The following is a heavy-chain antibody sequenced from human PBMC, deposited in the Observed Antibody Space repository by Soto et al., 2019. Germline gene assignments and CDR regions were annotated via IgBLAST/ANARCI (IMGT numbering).Heavy chain of an antibody. J-gene: IGHJ3*02. D-gene: IGHD5-12*01. CDR2: INHSGST. V-gene: IGHV4-34*01. CDR1: GGSFSGYY. Sequence: PSETLSLTCAVDGGSFSGYYWSWIRQPPGKGLEWIGEINHSGSTNYNPSLKSRVTISVDTSKNPFSLKLSSVTAADTAVYYCARKEGGYSGFYGAFDIWGRGTRVTVS. CDR3: ARKEGGYSGFYGAFDI.